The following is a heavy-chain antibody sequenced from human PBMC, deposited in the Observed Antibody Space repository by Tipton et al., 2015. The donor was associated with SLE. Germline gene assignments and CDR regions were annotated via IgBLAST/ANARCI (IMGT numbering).Heavy chain of an antibody. CDR3: ARVQRLPRSFDL. CDR1: GGSISSGGYY. D-gene: IGHD1-1*01. V-gene: IGHV4-61*02. CDR2: VYATGST. J-gene: IGHJ2*01. Sequence: TLSLTCTASGGSISSGGYYWSWIRQHPGKGLEWIGRVYATGSTYYNPSLKSRVTMSLDTSKNQVSLKLSSVTAADTALYYCARVQRLPRSFDLWGRGTLVTVSS.